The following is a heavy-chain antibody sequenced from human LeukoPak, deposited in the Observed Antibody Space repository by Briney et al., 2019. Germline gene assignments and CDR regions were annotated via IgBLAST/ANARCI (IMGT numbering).Heavy chain of an antibody. CDR3: ARAFYSYFDY. CDR2: INQDGSEK. V-gene: IGHV3-7*03. CDR1: GLNCRSSW. D-gene: IGHD2/OR15-2a*01. J-gene: IGHJ4*02. Sequence: PGGSLRLSCAASGLNCRSSWMSWIRQAPGKGRERVANINQDGSEKYYVDSVKGRFTISRDNAKNSLYLQMNSLRVEDTAVYYCARAFYSYFDYWGQGTLVVVST.